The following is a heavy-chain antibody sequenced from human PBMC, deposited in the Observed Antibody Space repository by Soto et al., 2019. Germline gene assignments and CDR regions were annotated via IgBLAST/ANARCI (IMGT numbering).Heavy chain of an antibody. CDR2: ITSRTNTI. J-gene: IGHJ4*02. CDR3: AREGSSGSNPRYFDY. Sequence: PGGSLRLSCAASGFTFSTYSMNWVRQAPGKGLEWVSYITSRTNTIYYADSTKGRFTISRDNAKNSLYLQLNNPKTEDTAVYYCAREGSSGSNPRYFDYWGQGTLVTVSS. V-gene: IGHV3-48*01. D-gene: IGHD6-19*01. CDR1: GFTFSTYS.